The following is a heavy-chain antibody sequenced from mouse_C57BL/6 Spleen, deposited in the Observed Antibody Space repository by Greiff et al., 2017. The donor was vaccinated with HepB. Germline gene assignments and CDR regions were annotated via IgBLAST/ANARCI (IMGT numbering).Heavy chain of an antibody. D-gene: IGHD2-1*01. V-gene: IGHV1-22*01. CDR1: GYTFTDYN. CDR3: AKGYYGNYGYFDV. J-gene: IGHJ1*03. CDR2: INPNNGGT. Sequence: DVQLQESGPELVKPGASVKMSCKASGYTFTDYNMHWVKQSHGKSLEWIGYINPNNGGTSYNQKFKGKATLTVNKSSSTAYMELRSLTSEDSAVYYCAKGYYGNYGYFDVWGTGTTVTVSS.